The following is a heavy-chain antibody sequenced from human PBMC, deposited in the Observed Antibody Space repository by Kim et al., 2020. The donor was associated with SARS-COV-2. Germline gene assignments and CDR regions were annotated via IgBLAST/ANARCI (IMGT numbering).Heavy chain of an antibody. V-gene: IGHV4-59*08. Sequence: SETLSLTCTVSGGSISSYYWSWIRQPPGKGLEWIGYIYYSGSTNYNPSLKSRVTISVDTSKNQFSLKLSSVTAADTAVYYCARNLGIAAAGRWFDPWGQGTLVTVSS. D-gene: IGHD6-13*01. CDR2: IYYSGST. CDR3: ARNLGIAAAGRWFDP. CDR1: GGSISSYY. J-gene: IGHJ5*02.